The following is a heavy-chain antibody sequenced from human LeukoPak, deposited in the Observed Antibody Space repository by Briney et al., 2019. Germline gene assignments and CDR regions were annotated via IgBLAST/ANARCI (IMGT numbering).Heavy chain of an antibody. J-gene: IGHJ3*02. CDR1: GYTFTGYY. CDR2: INPNSGGT. V-gene: IGHV1-2*06. CDR3: ARGRRVGATGRGDFDI. D-gene: IGHD1-26*01. Sequence: GASVEVSCKASGYTFTGYYMHWVRQAPGQGLEWMGRINPNSGGTNYAQKFQGRVTMTRDTSISTAYMELSRLRSDDTAVYYCARGRRVGATGRGDFDIWGQGTMVTVSS.